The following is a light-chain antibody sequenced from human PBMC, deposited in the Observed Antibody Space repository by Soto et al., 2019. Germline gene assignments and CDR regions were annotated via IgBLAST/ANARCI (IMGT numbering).Light chain of an antibody. V-gene: IGLV2-14*01. Sequence: QSALTQPAAVSGSPGQSITISCTGTSSDVGGYNYVCWYQQHPGKVPKLIIYDVSSRPSGISNRFSGSKSGNTASLTISGLQSEDEADYYCISYTSRDTLVFGGGTKLTVL. CDR3: ISYTSRDTLV. CDR2: DVS. J-gene: IGLJ2*01. CDR1: SSDVGGYNY.